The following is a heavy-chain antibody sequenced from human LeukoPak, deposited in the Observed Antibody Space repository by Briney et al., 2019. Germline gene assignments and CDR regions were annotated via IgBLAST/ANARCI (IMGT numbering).Heavy chain of an antibody. CDR1: GGSISSYY. CDR2: VHYSGST. J-gene: IGHJ4*02. V-gene: IGHV4-59*01. Sequence: SETLSLTCTVSGGSISSYYWSWVRQPPGKGLEWIGYVHYSGSTNYSPSLKSRVTISLDTSKNQFSLKLSSVTAADTAVYYCARGGGYRVDYWGQGTLVTVSS. D-gene: IGHD5-24*01. CDR3: ARGGGYRVDY.